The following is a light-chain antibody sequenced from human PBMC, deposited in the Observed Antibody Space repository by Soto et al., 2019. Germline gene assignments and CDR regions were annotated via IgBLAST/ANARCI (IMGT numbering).Light chain of an antibody. J-gene: IGLJ2*01. V-gene: IGLV2-14*03. Sequence: QSALTQPASVSGSPGQSITIPCTGSSSDIGLYTFVSWYQQHPGKAPKLLIYDVSYRPSGISDRFSWSKAGNTASLTISGLHPEDEADYYCSSYGATSTLFGGGTKVTVL. CDR3: SSYGATSTL. CDR1: SSDIGLYTF. CDR2: DVS.